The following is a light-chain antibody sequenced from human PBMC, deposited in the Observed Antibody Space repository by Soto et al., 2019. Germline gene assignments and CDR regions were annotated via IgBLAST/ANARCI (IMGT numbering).Light chain of an antibody. CDR2: KAS. CDR1: ESISSW. V-gene: IGKV1-5*03. J-gene: IGKJ1*01. CDR3: QQYNSSPWT. Sequence: DIQMTQSPSTLSASVGDRVIITCRASESISSWLAWYQQKPRKAPKLLIYKASTLASGVPSRFSGSGSGTELTLTITSLQPDDFATYYCQQYNSSPWTFGQGTKVEIK.